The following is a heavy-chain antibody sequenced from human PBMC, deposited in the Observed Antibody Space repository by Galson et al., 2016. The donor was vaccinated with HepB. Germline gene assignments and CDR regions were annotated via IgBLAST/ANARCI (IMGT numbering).Heavy chain of an antibody. CDR3: AKGGLAAPGRCDY. V-gene: IGHV3-23*01. Sequence: SLRLSCAASGFTFSDSAMNWVRQAPGKGLEWVSSISVGGGSTYYADAVKGRFTISRDNSKNTLYLQMNRLRAEDTARYYCAKGGLAAPGRCDYWGPGNRVT. D-gene: IGHD6-13*01. CDR1: GFTFSDSA. CDR2: ISVGGGST. J-gene: IGHJ4*02.